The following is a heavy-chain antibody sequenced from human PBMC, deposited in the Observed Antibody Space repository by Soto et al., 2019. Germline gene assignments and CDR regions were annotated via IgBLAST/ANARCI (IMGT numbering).Heavy chain of an antibody. V-gene: IGHV1-69*13. J-gene: IGHJ6*02. D-gene: IGHD5-18*01. CDR2: IIPIFGTA. CDR3: ARENSYGLYYYYYGMDV. Sequence: SVKVCYKASGGTFSSYASRWVRQAPGQGLEWMGGIIPIFGTANYAQKFQGRVTITADESTSTAYMELSSLRSEDTAVYYCARENSYGLYYYYYGMDVWGQGTTVTVSS. CDR1: GGTFSSYA.